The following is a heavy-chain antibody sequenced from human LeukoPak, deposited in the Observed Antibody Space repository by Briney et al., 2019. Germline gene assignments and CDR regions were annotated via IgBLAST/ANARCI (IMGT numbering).Heavy chain of an antibody. CDR3: ARDGRDIVVVVAGPAGGIDY. V-gene: IGHV4-39*07. CDR1: GGSISSYY. D-gene: IGHD2-15*01. CDR2: IYYSGST. J-gene: IGHJ4*02. Sequence: SETLSLTCTVSGGSISSYYWSWIRQPPGKGLEWIGSIYYSGSTYYNPSLKSRVTISVDTSKNQFSLKLSSVTAADTAVYYCARDGRDIVVVVAGPAGGIDYWGQGTLVTVSS.